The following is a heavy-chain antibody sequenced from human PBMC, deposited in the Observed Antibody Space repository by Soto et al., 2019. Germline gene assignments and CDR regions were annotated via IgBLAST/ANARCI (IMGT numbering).Heavy chain of an antibody. CDR3: ARDRYSGYDWVGTDY. Sequence: QVQLVESGGGVVQPGRSLRLSCAASGFTFSSYGMHWVRQAPGKGLEWVAVIWYDGSNKYYADSVKGRFTISRDNSKNTLYLQMNGLRAEDTAVYYCARDRYSGYDWVGTDYWGQGTLVTVSS. V-gene: IGHV3-33*01. CDR2: IWYDGSNK. CDR1: GFTFSSYG. J-gene: IGHJ4*02. D-gene: IGHD5-12*01.